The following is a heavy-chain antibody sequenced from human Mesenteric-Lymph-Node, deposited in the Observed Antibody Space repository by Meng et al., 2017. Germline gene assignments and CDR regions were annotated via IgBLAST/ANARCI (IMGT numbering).Heavy chain of an antibody. Sequence: QLQLQESGSGLGKPSQTLSLTFAVSGGSISSGGHSWSWIRQPPGKGLEWLGYIYHGGNTYYNPSLESRVTMSLDKSKNQFSLKVSSVTAADTAVYFCARGYGDYDNYFDYWGQGTLVTVSS. D-gene: IGHD4-17*01. CDR1: GGSISSGGHS. V-gene: IGHV4-30-2*01. CDR3: ARGYGDYDNYFDY. CDR2: IYHGGNT. J-gene: IGHJ4*02.